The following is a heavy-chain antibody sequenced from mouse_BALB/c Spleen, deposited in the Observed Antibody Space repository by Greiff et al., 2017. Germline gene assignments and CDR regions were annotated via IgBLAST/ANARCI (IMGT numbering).Heavy chain of an antibody. D-gene: IGHD1-1*01. Sequence: VQLQQSGPELVKPGASVKISCKASGYAFSSSWMNWVKQRPGQGLEWIGRIYPGDGDTNYNGKFKGKATLTADKSSSTAYMQLSSLTSVDSAVYFCARGLRWYFDVWGAGTTVTVSS. CDR2: IYPGDGDT. J-gene: IGHJ1*01. V-gene: IGHV1-82*01. CDR3: ARGLRWYFDV. CDR1: GYAFSSSW.